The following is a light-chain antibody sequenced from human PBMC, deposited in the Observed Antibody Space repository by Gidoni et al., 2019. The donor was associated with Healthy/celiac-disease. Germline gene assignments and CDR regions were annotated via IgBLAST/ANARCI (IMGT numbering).Light chain of an antibody. Sequence: EMVLTQSPATLALAPGAGATISCSASRSVSSYVAWYQQKPGQAPRLLIYDASNRATGVPARFSGSGSGTDFTLTISSPEPEDFAVYYCQQRSHWPPTFGQGTKVEIK. CDR2: DAS. CDR1: RSVSSY. CDR3: QQRSHWPPT. V-gene: IGKV3-11*01. J-gene: IGKJ1*01.